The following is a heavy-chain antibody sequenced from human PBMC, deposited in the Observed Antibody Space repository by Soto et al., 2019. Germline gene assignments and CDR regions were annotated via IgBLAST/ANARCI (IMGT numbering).Heavy chain of an antibody. CDR2: INHSGST. V-gene: IGHV4-34*01. CDR1: GGSFSGYS. D-gene: IGHD1-1*01. Sequence: SETLSLTCAVYGGSFSGYSWTWIRQPPGKGLEWIGYINHSGSTNYNPSLKSRVTISVDTSKNQFSLKLSSVTAADTAVYYCARLVNWNSFDYWGQGTLVTVSS. CDR3: ARLVNWNSFDY. J-gene: IGHJ4*02.